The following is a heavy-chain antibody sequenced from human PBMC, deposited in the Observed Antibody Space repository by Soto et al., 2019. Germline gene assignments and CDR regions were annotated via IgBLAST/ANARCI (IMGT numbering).Heavy chain of an antibody. CDR3: ARDSVTLVRGVIRFDS. J-gene: IGHJ4*02. CDR2: ITPSGGGT. Sequence: ASVKVSCKASGSNFTNYYVHWVRQAPGQGLEWMGMITPSGGGTSYAQKFQGRVTMTTDTSTSTVYMELRSLRSEDTAVYYCARDSVTLVRGVIRFDSWGQGTLVTVSS. V-gene: IGHV1-46*01. D-gene: IGHD3-10*01. CDR1: GSNFTNYY.